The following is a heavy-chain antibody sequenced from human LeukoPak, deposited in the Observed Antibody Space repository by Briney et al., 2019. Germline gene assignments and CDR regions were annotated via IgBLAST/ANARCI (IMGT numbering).Heavy chain of an antibody. D-gene: IGHD3-3*01. Sequence: ASVKVSCKASGYTFTSYAMHWVRQAPGQRLEWMGWINAGNGNTKYSQEFQGRVTITRDTSASTAYMELSSLRSEDMAVYYCARDKQLRFLEWLTLDYWGQGTLVTVSS. CDR2: INAGNGNT. CDR1: GYTFTSYA. CDR3: ARDKQLRFLEWLTLDY. V-gene: IGHV1-3*03. J-gene: IGHJ4*02.